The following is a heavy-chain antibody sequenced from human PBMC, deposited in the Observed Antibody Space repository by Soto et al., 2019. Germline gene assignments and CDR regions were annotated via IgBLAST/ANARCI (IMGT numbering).Heavy chain of an antibody. CDR1: GGTFSSYA. V-gene: IGHV1-69*01. Sequence: QVQLVQSGAEVKKPGSSVKVSCKASGGTFSSYAISWVRQAPGQGLAWMGGITPIFGTANYAQKFQGRVTITADESTNTAHMERSSLRSEDTAVYYCARDYGHDCSGGRCYFYFWGQGTMVTVS. D-gene: IGHD2-15*01. CDR2: ITPIFGTA. CDR3: ARDYGHDCSGGRCYFYF. J-gene: IGHJ4*02.